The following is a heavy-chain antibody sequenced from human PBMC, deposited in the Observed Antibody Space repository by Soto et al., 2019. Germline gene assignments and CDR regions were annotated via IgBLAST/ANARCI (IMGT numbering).Heavy chain of an antibody. CDR2: ISGSGGTT. Sequence: EVQLLESGGGLVQPGGSLRLSCAASGSTFRTHAMSWVRQAPGKGLEWVSVISGSGGTTYYAASVKGRFTISRDNSKITLYLQMDSLRPEDTAVYYCEVDIIYSSAFWDYWGQGTLVTVSS. V-gene: IGHV3-23*01. J-gene: IGHJ4*02. D-gene: IGHD3-3*02. CDR3: EVDIIYSSAFWDY. CDR1: GSTFRTHA.